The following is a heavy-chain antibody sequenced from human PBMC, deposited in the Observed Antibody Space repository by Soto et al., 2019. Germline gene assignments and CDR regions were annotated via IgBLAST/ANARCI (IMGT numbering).Heavy chain of an antibody. CDR3: ARDMADILTGYSLNWFDP. CDR1: GYTFTSYA. Sequence: ASVKVSCKASGYTFTSYAMHWVRQAPGQRLEWMGWINAGNGNTKYSQKFQGRVTITRDTSASTAYMELSSLRSEDTAVYYCARDMADILTGYSLNWFDPWGQGTLVTVSS. D-gene: IGHD3-9*01. CDR2: INAGNGNT. V-gene: IGHV1-3*01. J-gene: IGHJ5*02.